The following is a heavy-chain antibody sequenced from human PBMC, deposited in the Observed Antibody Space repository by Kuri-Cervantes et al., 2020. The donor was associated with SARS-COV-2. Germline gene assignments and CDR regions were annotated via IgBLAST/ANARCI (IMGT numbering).Heavy chain of an antibody. Sequence: ASVKVSCKASGYTFTSYDINWVRQAPGQGLEWMGWISPNSGGTNYAWKFQGRVTMSRDTSTSTASMELSRLTSDDTAIYYCARVDWATPRGPFDMWGQGTLVTVSS. CDR3: ARVDWATPRGPFDM. D-gene: IGHD3/OR15-3a*01. CDR2: ISPNSGGT. V-gene: IGHV1-2*02. CDR1: GYTFTSYD. J-gene: IGHJ3*02.